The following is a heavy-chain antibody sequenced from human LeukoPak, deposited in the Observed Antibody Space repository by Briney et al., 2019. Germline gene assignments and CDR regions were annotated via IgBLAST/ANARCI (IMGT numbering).Heavy chain of an antibody. V-gene: IGHV1-69*05. CDR2: IIPIFGTA. Sequence: SVKVSCKASGGTFSSYAISWVRQAPGQGLEWMGGIIPIFGTANYAQKFQGRVTMTRNTSISTAYMELSSLRSEDTAVYYCARLPTRSYYYMDVWGKGTTVTISS. D-gene: IGHD2-15*01. J-gene: IGHJ6*03. CDR1: GGTFSSYA. CDR3: ARLPTRSYYYMDV.